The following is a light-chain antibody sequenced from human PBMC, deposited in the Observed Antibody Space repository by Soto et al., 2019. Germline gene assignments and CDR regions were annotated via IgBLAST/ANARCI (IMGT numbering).Light chain of an antibody. Sequence: QSVLTQSSSASASLGSSVKLTCTLSSGHSSNIIAWHQQQPGKAPRYLMKLERSGNYIKGSGVPDRFSGSSSGADRYLTISNPQSEDEADYYCKTWDSNTRVFGGGTKLTVL. CDR1: SGHSSNI. J-gene: IGLJ2*01. V-gene: IGLV4-60*03. CDR2: LERSGNY. CDR3: KTWDSNTRV.